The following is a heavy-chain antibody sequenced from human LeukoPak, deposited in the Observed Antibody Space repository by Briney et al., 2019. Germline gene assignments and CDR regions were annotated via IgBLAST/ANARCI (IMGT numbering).Heavy chain of an antibody. V-gene: IGHV1-69*13. D-gene: IGHD3-10*01. CDR3: ARARLYGSGSRPEDYGMDV. CDR2: IIPIFGTA. J-gene: IGHJ6*02. Sequence: ASVKVSCKASGGTFSSYAISWVRQAPGQWLEWMGGIIPIFGTANYAQKFQGRVTITADESTSTAYMELSSLRSEDTAVYYCARARLYGSGSRPEDYGMDVWGQGTTVTVSS. CDR1: GGTFSSYA.